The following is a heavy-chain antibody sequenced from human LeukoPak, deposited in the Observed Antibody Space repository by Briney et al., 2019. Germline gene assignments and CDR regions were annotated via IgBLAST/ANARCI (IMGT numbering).Heavy chain of an antibody. D-gene: IGHD4-17*01. V-gene: IGHV1-18*01. Sequence: ASVRVSCKASGYSFSSYRINWVRQAPGQGLGWMGWISAHSGNTNYAQKLQGRVTMTTDTSTSTVYMELRSLRPDDTAVYYCAREDYGDYPFDYWGQGTLVTVSS. CDR1: GYSFSSYR. J-gene: IGHJ4*02. CDR3: AREDYGDYPFDY. CDR2: ISAHSGNT.